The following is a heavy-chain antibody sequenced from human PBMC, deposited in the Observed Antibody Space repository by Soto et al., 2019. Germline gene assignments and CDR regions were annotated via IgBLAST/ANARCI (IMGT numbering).Heavy chain of an antibody. CDR1: GGSISSGGYY. CDR2: IYYSGST. D-gene: IGHD5-12*01. CDR3: ARRGNGSRPKPGYGSGAGSGYDFYYYYYGMDV. Sequence: PSETLSLTCTVSGGSISSGGYYWSWIRQHPGKGLEWIGYIYYSGSTYYNPSLKSRVTISVDTSKNQFSLKLSSVTAADTAVYYCARRGNGSRPKPGYGSGAGSGYDFYYYYYGMDVWGQGTTVTVSS. J-gene: IGHJ6*02. V-gene: IGHV4-31*03.